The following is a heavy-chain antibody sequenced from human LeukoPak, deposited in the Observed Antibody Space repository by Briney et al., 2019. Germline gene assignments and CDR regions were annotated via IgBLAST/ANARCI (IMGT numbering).Heavy chain of an antibody. CDR1: GGSFSGYY. CDR2: INHSGST. CDR3: ARVGPYYYDSSGYYYGGASWFDP. Sequence: SETLSLTCAVYGGSFSGYYWSWIRQPPGKGLEWIGEINHSGSTNYNPSLKSRVTISVDTSKNQFSLKLSSVTAADTAVYYCARVGPYYYDSSGYYYGGASWFDPWGQGTLVTVSS. D-gene: IGHD3-22*01. V-gene: IGHV4-34*01. J-gene: IGHJ5*02.